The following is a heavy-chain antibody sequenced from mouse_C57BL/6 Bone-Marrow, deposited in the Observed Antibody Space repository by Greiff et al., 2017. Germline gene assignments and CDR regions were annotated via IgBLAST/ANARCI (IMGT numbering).Heavy chain of an antibody. CDR1: GYSFTDYN. CDR2: INPKYGTT. CDR3: ARGYYYDYSMDY. Sequence: EVQLQESGPELVKPGASVKISCKASGYSFTDYNMNWVKQSNGKSLEWIGVINPKYGTTNYNQKFKGMATLTVDQSSSTACMQLNSLTSEASAVYYCARGYYYDYSMDYWGQGTSVTVSS. D-gene: IGHD2-4*01. V-gene: IGHV1-39*01. J-gene: IGHJ4*01.